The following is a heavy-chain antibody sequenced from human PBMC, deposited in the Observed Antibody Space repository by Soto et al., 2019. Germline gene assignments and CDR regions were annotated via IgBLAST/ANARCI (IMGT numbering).Heavy chain of an antibody. J-gene: IGHJ3*01. CDR2: IIPMLTVT. CDR1: GGTFNTYT. Sequence: QVHLIQSGAEVKKPGSSVKVSCKAAGGTFNTYTLFWVRQAPGHGLEWMGRIIPMLTVTNSAQKFQGRLTLTVDRSTGTAFMELTSLRSDDTAVYYCSIGSWSAETFDVWGQGTMVTVSS. V-gene: IGHV1-69*02. D-gene: IGHD2-2*01. CDR3: SIGSWSAETFDV.